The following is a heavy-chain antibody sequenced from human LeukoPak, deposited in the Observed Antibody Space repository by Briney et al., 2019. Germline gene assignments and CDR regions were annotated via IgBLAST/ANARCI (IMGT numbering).Heavy chain of an antibody. Sequence: PGMSLRLSCAASGFTFSSYGMHWVRQAPGKGLEWVAVIWYDGSNKYYADSVKGRFTISRDNSKNTLYLQMNSLRAEDTAVYYCAREDSSLSLDYWGQGTLVTVSS. J-gene: IGHJ4*02. D-gene: IGHD6-6*01. CDR2: IWYDGSNK. V-gene: IGHV3-33*01. CDR1: GFTFSSYG. CDR3: AREDSSLSLDY.